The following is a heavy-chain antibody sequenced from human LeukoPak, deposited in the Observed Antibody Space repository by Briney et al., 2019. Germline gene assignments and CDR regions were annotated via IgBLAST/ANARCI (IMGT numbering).Heavy chain of an antibody. Sequence: ASVKVSCKASGYTFTSYYMDWVRQAPGQGLEWMGIINPSGGSTSYAQKFQGRVTMTRDMSTSTVYMELRSLRSDDTAVYYCARVPLGYFDYWGQGTLVTVSS. CDR1: GYTFTSYY. CDR3: ARVPLGYFDY. J-gene: IGHJ4*02. CDR2: INPSGGST. V-gene: IGHV1-46*01.